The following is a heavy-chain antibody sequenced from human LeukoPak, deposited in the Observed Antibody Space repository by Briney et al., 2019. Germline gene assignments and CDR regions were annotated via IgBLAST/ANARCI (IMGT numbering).Heavy chain of an antibody. CDR2: IYYSGST. Sequence: SETLSLTCTVSGGSISSYYWGWIRQPPGKGLEWIGSIYYSGSTYYNPSLKSRVTISVDTSKNQFSLKLSSVTAADTAVYYCARDRVTQRITMIRGVGYRYIDYWGQGTLVTVSS. D-gene: IGHD3-10*01. CDR1: GGSISSYY. CDR3: ARDRVTQRITMIRGVGYRYIDY. V-gene: IGHV4-39*07. J-gene: IGHJ4*02.